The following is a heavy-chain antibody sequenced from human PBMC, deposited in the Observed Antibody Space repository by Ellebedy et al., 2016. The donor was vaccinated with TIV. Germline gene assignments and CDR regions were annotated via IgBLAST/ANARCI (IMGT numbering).Heavy chain of an antibody. J-gene: IGHJ4*02. CDR1: GFRFSDRY. D-gene: IGHD1-26*01. CDR2: IRSRAAGYTT. Sequence: PGGSLRLSCAASGFRFSDRYMNWIRQAPGGGLEWVSRIRSRAAGYTTEYAPSVKGRFTVSRDDSKSSLFLQMNGLIADDTAVYYCTRDVDGSPDFWGQGTLVTVSS. CDR3: TRDVDGSPDF. V-gene: IGHV3-72*01.